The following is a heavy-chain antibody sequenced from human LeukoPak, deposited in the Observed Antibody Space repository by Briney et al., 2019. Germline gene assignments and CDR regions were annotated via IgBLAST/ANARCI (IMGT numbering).Heavy chain of an antibody. CDR3: ARRAHDGFDI. Sequence: GESLKISCKGSGYSFTSYWISWGRRMPGKGREWRGRIDPSDSYTNYSPSFQGHVTISADKSINIAYVQWNSLKASDTAIYYCARRAHDGFDIWGQGTMVTVSS. CDR1: GYSFTSYW. V-gene: IGHV5-10-1*01. J-gene: IGHJ3*02. CDR2: IDPSDSYT.